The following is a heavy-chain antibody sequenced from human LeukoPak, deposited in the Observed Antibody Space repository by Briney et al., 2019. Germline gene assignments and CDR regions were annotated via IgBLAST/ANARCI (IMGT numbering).Heavy chain of an antibody. V-gene: IGHV1-3*01. CDR1: GYTFTSYA. J-gene: IGHJ3*02. CDR3: ARGNYCSGGSCHKYDAFDI. Sequence: VASVTVSCKASGYTFTSYAMHWVRQAPGQRLEWMGWINAGNGNTKYSQKFQGRVTITRDTSASTAYMELSSLRSEDTAVYYCARGNYCSGGSCHKYDAFDIWGQGTMVTVSS. CDR2: INAGNGNT. D-gene: IGHD2-15*01.